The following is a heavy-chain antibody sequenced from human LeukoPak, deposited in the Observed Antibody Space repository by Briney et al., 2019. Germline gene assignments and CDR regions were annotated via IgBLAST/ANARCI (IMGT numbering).Heavy chain of an antibody. CDR2: ISSTSIYI. J-gene: IGHJ4*02. V-gene: IGHV3-21*01. CDR1: GFTFSRYS. D-gene: IGHD3-22*01. CDR3: ASKETYYYETGGKTRARGVGFHY. Sequence: GGSLRLSCAASGFTFSRYSMNWVRQAPGKGLEWVSSISSTSIYIYYADSVKGRLTISRDNAKNALYLQMNNLRAEDTAVYYCASKETYYYETGGKTRARGVGFHYWGQGTLVTVSS.